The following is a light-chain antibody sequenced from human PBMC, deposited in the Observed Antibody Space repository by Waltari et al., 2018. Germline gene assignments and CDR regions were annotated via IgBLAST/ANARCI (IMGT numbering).Light chain of an antibody. CDR3: CSYAGSSTLV. Sequence: QSALTQPASVSGSPGQSITISCTGTSSDVGVYNYVSWYQQHPGKAPKLMIYDVTKRPCGVSDRFSGSKSGNTASLTISGLQAEDEADYYCCSYAGSSTLVFGGGTKLTVL. CDR2: DVT. CDR1: SSDVGVYNY. V-gene: IGLV2-23*02. J-gene: IGLJ2*01.